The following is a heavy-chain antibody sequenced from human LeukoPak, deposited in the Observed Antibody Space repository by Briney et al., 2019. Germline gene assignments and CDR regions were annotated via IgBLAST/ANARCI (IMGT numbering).Heavy chain of an antibody. CDR3: ARHKRAVAIDSFDM. Sequence: KPSETLSLTCTVSGGSISSSYWSWIRQPPERGLEWIGCINNSGSTNSNPSLTSRVTISIDSSKNQVSVTPYSVTAADTAVYYCARHKRAVAIDSFDMWGQGTLVTVSS. CDR2: INNSGST. CDR1: GGSISSSY. V-gene: IGHV4-59*08. J-gene: IGHJ3*02. D-gene: IGHD5-12*01.